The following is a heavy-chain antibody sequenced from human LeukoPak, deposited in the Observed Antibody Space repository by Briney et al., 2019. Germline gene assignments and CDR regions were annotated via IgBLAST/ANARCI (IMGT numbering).Heavy chain of an antibody. V-gene: IGHV3-21*01. CDR1: GFTFSSYS. J-gene: IGHJ4*02. Sequence: GGSLRLSCAASGFTFSSYSMNWVRQAPGKGLEWVSSISGSSSYIYYADSVKGRFTISRDNSKNTLYLQMNSLRAEDTAVYYCARDGPVYYYDSSGYLSYWGQGTLVTVSS. CDR2: ISGSSSYI. D-gene: IGHD3-22*01. CDR3: ARDGPVYYYDSSGYLSY.